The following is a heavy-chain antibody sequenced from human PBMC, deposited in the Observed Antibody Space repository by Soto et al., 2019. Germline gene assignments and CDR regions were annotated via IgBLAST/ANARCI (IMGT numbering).Heavy chain of an antibody. J-gene: IGHJ4*02. CDR3: ARDAGIVGATPDY. D-gene: IGHD1-26*01. Sequence: GSLRLSCAASGFTFSSYAMHLVRQAPGKGLEWVAVISYDGSNKYYADSVKGRFTISRDNSKNTLYLQMNSLRAEDTAVYYCARDAGIVGATPDYWGQGTLDTVSS. CDR1: GFTFSSYA. V-gene: IGHV3-30-3*01. CDR2: ISYDGSNK.